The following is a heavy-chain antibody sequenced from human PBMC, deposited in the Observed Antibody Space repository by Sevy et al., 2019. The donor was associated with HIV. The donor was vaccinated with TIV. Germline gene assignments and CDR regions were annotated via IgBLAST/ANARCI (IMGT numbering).Heavy chain of an antibody. V-gene: IGHV3-15*01. Sequence: GGSLRLSCAASGFTFSNAWMSWVRQAPGKGLEWVGHIKSKTDGGTTDYAAPVKGRFTISRDDSKNTLYLQMNSLKTEDTAVYYCTTYYYGSGSYYNDYWGQGTLVTVSS. D-gene: IGHD3-10*01. CDR2: IKSKTDGGTT. CDR1: GFTFSNAW. CDR3: TTYYYGSGSYYNDY. J-gene: IGHJ4*02.